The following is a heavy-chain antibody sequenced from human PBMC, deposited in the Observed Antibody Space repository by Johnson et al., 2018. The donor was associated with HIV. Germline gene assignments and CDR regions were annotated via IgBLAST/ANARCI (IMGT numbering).Heavy chain of an antibody. CDR2: ISYDGSNK. Sequence: QVQLVESGGGVVQPGRSLRLSCAASGFTFSSYAMHWVRQAPGKGLEWVAVISYDGSNKYAADAVKGRITITSDNSKNTLYLQMNSLRAEDAAVYYWAGDRLYCSGWYGTDAFDIWGQGTMVTVSS. D-gene: IGHD6-19*01. J-gene: IGHJ3*02. CDR1: GFTFSSYA. V-gene: IGHV3-30-3*01. CDR3: AGDRLYCSGWYGTDAFDI.